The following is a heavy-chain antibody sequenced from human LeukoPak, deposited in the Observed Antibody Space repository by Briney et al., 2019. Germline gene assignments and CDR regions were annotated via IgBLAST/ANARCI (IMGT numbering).Heavy chain of an antibody. CDR1: NVSISSGSHY. V-gene: IGHV4-61*02. Sequence: SQTLSLTCTVSNVSISSGSHYWNWIRQPAGKGLEWIGRIYAGGRSNYNPSLRSRVTISVDTSKNQFSLTVGSVTAADTAVYYCTRDVPRSSGYPDNWGQGTLVTVSS. J-gene: IGHJ4*02. CDR2: IYAGGRS. D-gene: IGHD3-22*01. CDR3: TRDVPRSSGYPDN.